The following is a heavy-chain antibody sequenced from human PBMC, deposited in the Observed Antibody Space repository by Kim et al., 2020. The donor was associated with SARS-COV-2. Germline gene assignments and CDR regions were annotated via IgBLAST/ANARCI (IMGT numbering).Heavy chain of an antibody. D-gene: IGHD1-26*01. CDR1: GGSISSYY. V-gene: IGHV4-59*13. J-gene: IGHJ3*02. CDR3: ARGRWGDAFDI. CDR2: IYYSGST. Sequence: SETLSLTCTVSGGSISSYYWSWIRQPPGKGLEWIGYIYYSGSTNYNPSLKSRVTISVDTSKNQFSLKLSSVTAADTAVYYCARGRWGDAFDIWGQGTMVTVSS.